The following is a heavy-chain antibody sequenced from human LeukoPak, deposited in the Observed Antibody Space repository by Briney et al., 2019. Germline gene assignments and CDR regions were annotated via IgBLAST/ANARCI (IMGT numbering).Heavy chain of an antibody. CDR3: ARDYCSGGSCYFPDYYYYYMDV. CDR1: GYTFTSYG. J-gene: IGHJ6*03. CDR2: ISAYNGNT. V-gene: IGHV1-18*01. Sequence: ASVKVSCKASGYTFTSYGISWVRQAPGQGLEWVGWISAYNGNTNYAQKLQGRVTMTTDTSTSTAYMELRSLRSDDTAVYYCARDYCSGGSCYFPDYYYYYMDVWGKGTTVTVSS. D-gene: IGHD2-15*01.